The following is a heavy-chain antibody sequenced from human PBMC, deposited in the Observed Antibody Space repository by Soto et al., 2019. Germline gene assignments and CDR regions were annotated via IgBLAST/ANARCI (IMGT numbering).Heavy chain of an antibody. Sequence: QVLLQESGPGLVKPSETLSLTCTVSGGSISSLYWAWIRQPADKGLEWIGRIFPSGDSNYNPSLTSRVSMSLDTPKNQFSLTVTSVTAADTAVYYCARASRCKSEYECFAWLYFWGQGILVTVSS. D-gene: IGHD5-12*01. CDR1: GGSISSLY. J-gene: IGHJ1*01. V-gene: IGHV4-4*07. CDR3: ARASRCKSEYECFAWLYF. CDR2: IFPSGDS.